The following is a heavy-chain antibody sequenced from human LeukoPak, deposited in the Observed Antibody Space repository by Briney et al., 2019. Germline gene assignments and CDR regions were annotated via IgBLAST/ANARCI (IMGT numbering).Heavy chain of an antibody. D-gene: IGHD3-22*01. CDR1: GFTFSSYA. CDR2: INSAGST. CDR3: ARANVYYDSSGYSTYYFDS. V-gene: IGHV3-23*01. Sequence: GGSLRLSCAASGFTFSSYAMSWVRQAPGKGLEWVSAINSAGSTYYGDSVRGRFTISRDNSKNTLYLQMNSLRAEDTAVYYCARANVYYDSSGYSTYYFDSWGQGTLVTVSS. J-gene: IGHJ4*02.